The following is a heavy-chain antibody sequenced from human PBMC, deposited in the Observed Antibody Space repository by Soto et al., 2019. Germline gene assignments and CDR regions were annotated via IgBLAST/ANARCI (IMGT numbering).Heavy chain of an antibody. D-gene: IGHD2-2*02. CDR1: GGSISSYY. CDR2: IYYSGST. CDR3: ARGSGYCSSTSCYKRDYYYYGMDV. J-gene: IGHJ6*02. Sequence: PSETLSLTCTVSGGSISSYYWSWIRQPPGKGLEWIGYIYYSGSTNYNPSLKSRVTISVDTSKNQFSLKLSSVTAADTAVYYCARGSGYCSSTSCYKRDYYYYGMDVRGQGTTVTVSS. V-gene: IGHV4-59*01.